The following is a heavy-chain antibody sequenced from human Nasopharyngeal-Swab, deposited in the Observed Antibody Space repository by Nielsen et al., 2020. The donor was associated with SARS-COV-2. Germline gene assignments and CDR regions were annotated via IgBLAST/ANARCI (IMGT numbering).Heavy chain of an antibody. Sequence: KVSCKGSGYSFTSYWIAWVRQMPWKGLEWMGIIFPGDSDTRYSPSFQGQVTISADKSISTAYLQWSSLKASDTAMYYCARHSSTFSNTWYDYWGQGTLLTVSS. CDR3: ARHSSTFSNTWYDY. CDR2: IFPGDSDT. CDR1: GYSFTSYW. V-gene: IGHV5-51*01. D-gene: IGHD6-13*01. J-gene: IGHJ4*02.